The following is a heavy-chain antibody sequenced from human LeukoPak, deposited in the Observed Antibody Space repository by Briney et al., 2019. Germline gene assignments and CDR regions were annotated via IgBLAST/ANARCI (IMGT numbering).Heavy chain of an antibody. CDR3: ARWESYCSSTSCYEDGY. CDR1: GGSISSSNW. CDR2: IYHSGST. Sequence: SGTLSLTCAVSGGSISSSNWSSWVRQPPGKGLEWIGEIYHSGSTNYNPSLKSRVTISVDKSKNQFSLKLSSVTAADTAVYYCARWESYCSSTSCYEDGYWGQGTLVTVSS. J-gene: IGHJ4*02. V-gene: IGHV4-4*02. D-gene: IGHD2-2*01.